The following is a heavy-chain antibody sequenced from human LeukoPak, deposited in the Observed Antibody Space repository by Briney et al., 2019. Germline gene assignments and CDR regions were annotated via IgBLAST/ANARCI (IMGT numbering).Heavy chain of an antibody. D-gene: IGHD1-14*01. CDR1: GSSISSYY. CDR2: VYSSGST. CDR3: ARDPDGYNWFDS. Sequence: SETLSLTCTVSGSSISSYYWRWIRQPAGKGLEWIARVYSSGSTNYNPSLKSRVTMSEDTSKNQFSLKLRSVTAADTAVYYCARDPDGYNWFDSWGQGTQVTVST. V-gene: IGHV4-4*07. J-gene: IGHJ5*01.